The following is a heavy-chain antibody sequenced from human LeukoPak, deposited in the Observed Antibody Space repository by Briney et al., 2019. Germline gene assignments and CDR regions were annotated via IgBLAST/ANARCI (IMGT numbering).Heavy chain of an antibody. CDR3: ARGGFELRYFDWSLDY. V-gene: IGHV4-34*01. Sequence: PSETLSLTCAVYGGSFSGYYWSWIRQPAGKGLEWIGEINHSGSTNYNPSLKSRVTISVDASKNQFSLKLSSVTAADTAVYYCARGGFELRYFDWSLDYWCQGTLVTVSS. CDR1: GGSFSGYY. CDR2: INHSGST. D-gene: IGHD3-9*01. J-gene: IGHJ4*02.